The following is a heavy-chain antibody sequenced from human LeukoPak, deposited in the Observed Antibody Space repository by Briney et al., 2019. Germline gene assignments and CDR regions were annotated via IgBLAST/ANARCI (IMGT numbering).Heavy chain of an antibody. CDR3: AREYDFWSGSTYDDY. V-gene: IGHV3-7*01. CDR2: IKQDGREK. D-gene: IGHD3-3*01. Sequence: SGGSLRLSCAASGFTFSSYWMSWVRQAPGKGLEWVANIKQDGREKYYVDSVKGRFTISRDNAKNSLYLQMNSLRAEDTAVYYCAREYDFWSGSTYDDYWGQGTLVTVSS. CDR1: GFTFSSYW. J-gene: IGHJ4*02.